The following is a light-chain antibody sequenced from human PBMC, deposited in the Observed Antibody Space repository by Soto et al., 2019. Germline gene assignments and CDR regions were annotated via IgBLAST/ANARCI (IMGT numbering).Light chain of an antibody. CDR1: RSNIGSNA. CDR3: AAWDDSLNARGV. V-gene: IGLV1-44*01. Sequence: QAVVTQPPSASGTPGQRVTISCSGSRSNIGSNAVSWYQQLPGTAPKLLIYNDNQRPSGVPDRFSASKSGTSASLAISGLQSEDEADYHCAAWDDSLNARGVFGGGTKLTVL. CDR2: NDN. J-gene: IGLJ3*02.